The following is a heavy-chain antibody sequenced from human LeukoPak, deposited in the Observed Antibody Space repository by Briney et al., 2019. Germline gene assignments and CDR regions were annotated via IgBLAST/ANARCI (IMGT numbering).Heavy chain of an antibody. CDR3: ARWGTVARFIVDY. V-gene: IGHV5-51*01. J-gene: IGHJ4*02. D-gene: IGHD4-17*01. CDR2: IYPGNSDT. Sequence: KNGESLKISCKGSGYTFTTYWIGWVRQMPGKGLEWMGIIYPGNSDTRYSPSFQGQVTISADKSIGTAYLQWSSLKASDTAMYYCARWGTVARFIVDYWGQGTLVTVSS. CDR1: GYTFTTYW.